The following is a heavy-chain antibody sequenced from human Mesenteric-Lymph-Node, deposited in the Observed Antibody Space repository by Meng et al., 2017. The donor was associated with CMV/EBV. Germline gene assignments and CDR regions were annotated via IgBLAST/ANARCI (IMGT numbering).Heavy chain of an antibody. D-gene: IGHD3-9*01. Sequence: SVKVSCKASGYSFSDYYMHWVRQAPGQGPEWMGRIIPILGIANYAQKFQGRVTITADKSTSTAYMELSSLRSEDTAVYYCAIDWLTGSPGYWGQGTLVTVSS. CDR1: GYSFSDYY. CDR2: IIPILGIA. V-gene: IGHV1-69*02. CDR3: AIDWLTGSPGY. J-gene: IGHJ4*02.